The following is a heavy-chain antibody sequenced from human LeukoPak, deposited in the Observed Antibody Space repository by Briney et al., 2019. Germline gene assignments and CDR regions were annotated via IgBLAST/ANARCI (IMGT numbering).Heavy chain of an antibody. CDR1: GGSISSSSYY. D-gene: IGHD4-17*01. V-gene: IGHV4-39*01. CDR3: ASGDYGYIYYYYYKDV. J-gene: IGHJ6*03. CDR2: INHSGST. Sequence: SETLSLTCTVSGGSISSSSYYWAWIRQPPGKGLEWIGEINHSGSTNYNPSLKSRVTISVDTSKNQFSLKLSSVTAADTAVYYCASGDYGYIYYYYYKDVWGKGTTVTISS.